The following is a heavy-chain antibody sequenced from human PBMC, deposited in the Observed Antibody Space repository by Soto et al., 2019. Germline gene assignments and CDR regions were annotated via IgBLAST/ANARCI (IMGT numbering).Heavy chain of an antibody. CDR3: ARLGGYFQALDS. J-gene: IGHJ4*02. CDR1: GGSISPNY. D-gene: IGHD3-22*01. CDR2: IYFGGTT. Sequence: VQLQESGPGLVKPSETLSLTCTVSGGSISPNYWSWIRQPPGKGLEWIGYIYFGGTTMYNPSLKSRVTISVDTSKNQFSLQLTSVTAADTVVYYCARLGGYFQALDSWGQGTLVTVSS. V-gene: IGHV4-59*08.